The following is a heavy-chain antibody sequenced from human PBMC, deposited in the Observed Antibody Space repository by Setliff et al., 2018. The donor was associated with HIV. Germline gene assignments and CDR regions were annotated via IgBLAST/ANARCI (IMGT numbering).Heavy chain of an antibody. Sequence: ASVKVSCKASGYTFSDYYLHWVRQAPGQGLEWMGRINPSGGSTSYAQKFQGRVTMTRDTSTSTVYMELSSLRSEDTAVYYCAREGTVRYGYYYYMDVWGKGTTVTVSS. D-gene: IGHD4-17*01. V-gene: IGHV1-46*01. CDR1: GYTFSDYY. CDR3: AREGTVRYGYYYYMDV. CDR2: INPSGGST. J-gene: IGHJ6*03.